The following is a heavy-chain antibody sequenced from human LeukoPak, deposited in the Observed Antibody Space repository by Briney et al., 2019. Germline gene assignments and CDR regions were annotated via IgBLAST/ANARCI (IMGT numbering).Heavy chain of an antibody. CDR3: ARGSIAPAGIGYYLDY. CDR2: IYHSGST. D-gene: IGHD6-13*01. V-gene: IGHV4-38-2*02. Sequence: SETLSLTCTVSGYSISSGYYWGWIRQPPGKGLEWIGSIYHSGSTYYNPSLKSRVTISVDTSKNQFSLKLSSVTAADTAVYYCARGSIAPAGIGYYLDYWGQGALVTVSS. CDR1: GYSISSGYY. J-gene: IGHJ4*02.